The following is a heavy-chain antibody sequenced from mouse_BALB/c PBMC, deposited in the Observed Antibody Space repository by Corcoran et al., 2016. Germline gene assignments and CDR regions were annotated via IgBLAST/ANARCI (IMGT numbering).Heavy chain of an antibody. V-gene: IGHV14-3*02. CDR3: ARCTAPYAMDY. CDR2: IDPANGNT. D-gene: IGHD1-2*01. J-gene: IGHJ4*01. CDR1: GFNIKDTY. Sequence: EVQLQQSGAELVKPGASVKLSCTASGFNIKDTYMHWVKQRPEQGLEWIGRIDPANGNTKYDPKFQGKATITADTSYNTAYLQLSSLTSEDTAVYYGARCTAPYAMDYWGQGTSVTVSS.